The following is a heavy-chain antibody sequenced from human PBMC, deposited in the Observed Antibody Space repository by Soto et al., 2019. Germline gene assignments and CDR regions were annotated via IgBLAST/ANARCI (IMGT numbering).Heavy chain of an antibody. Sequence: QVQLVQSGAEVKKPGASVKVSCKASGYTFTGYYMHWVRQAPGQGLEWMGWINPNSGGTNYAQKFQGWVTMTGDTSISTAYMELSRLRSDDTAVYYCARGFRIAAADYYYYGMDVWGQGTTVTVSS. V-gene: IGHV1-2*04. CDR2: INPNSGGT. J-gene: IGHJ6*02. CDR3: ARGFRIAAADYYYYGMDV. CDR1: GYTFTGYY. D-gene: IGHD6-13*01.